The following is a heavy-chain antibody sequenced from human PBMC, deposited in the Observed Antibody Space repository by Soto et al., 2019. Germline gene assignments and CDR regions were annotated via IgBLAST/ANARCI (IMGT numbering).Heavy chain of an antibody. CDR1: GGSISSGGSY. V-gene: IGHV4-30-4*01. CDR3: VRYCSTTKCPFDY. CDR2: IYYSGNT. D-gene: IGHD2-2*01. J-gene: IGHJ4*02. Sequence: PSESLSLTSTVSGGSISSGGSYWGWIRQPPGKGLEWIGYIYYSGNTYFNPSLKSRVTLSVDTSKNQFSLNLSSVTAADTAVYYCVRYCSTTKCPFDYWGQGTLVTVSS.